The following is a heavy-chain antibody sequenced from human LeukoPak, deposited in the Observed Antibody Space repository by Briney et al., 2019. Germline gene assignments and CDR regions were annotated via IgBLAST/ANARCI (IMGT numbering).Heavy chain of an antibody. CDR3: ARDRTYSYGHYFDY. V-gene: IGHV3-20*04. J-gene: IGHJ4*02. D-gene: IGHD5-18*01. CDR2: INWNGGST. CDR1: GFTFDDYG. Sequence: GGSLRLSCAASGFTFDDYGMSWVRQAPGKGLEWVSGINWNGGSTGYADSVKGRFTISRDNAKNSLYLQMNSLRAEDTALYYCARDRTYSYGHYFDYWGQGTLVTVSS.